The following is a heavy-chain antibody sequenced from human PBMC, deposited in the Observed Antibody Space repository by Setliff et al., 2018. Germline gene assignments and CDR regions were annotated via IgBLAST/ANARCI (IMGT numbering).Heavy chain of an antibody. Sequence: PSETLSLTCAAHGGSFSDYYWTWIRQPPGKGLEWIGEINHSGSTKYSPSLGSRVTMSVDPSKNQFSLKVTSVTAADTAMYYCARSLRRTFRRLDWLGFFGDWGQGAMVTVSS. V-gene: IGHV4-34*01. CDR3: ARSLRRTFRRLDWLGFFGD. CDR2: INHSGST. J-gene: IGHJ4*02. CDR1: GGSFSDYY. D-gene: IGHD3-9*01.